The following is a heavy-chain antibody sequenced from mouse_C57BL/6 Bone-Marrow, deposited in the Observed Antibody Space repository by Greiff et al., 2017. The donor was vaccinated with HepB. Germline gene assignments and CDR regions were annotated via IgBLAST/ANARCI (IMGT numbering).Heavy chain of an antibody. CDR3: ARSEVTVYFDY. D-gene: IGHD2-5*01. Sequence: LVESGAELARPGASVKLSCKASGYTFTSYGISWVKQRTGQGLEWIGEIYPRSGNTYYNEKFKGKATLTADKSSSTAYMELRSLTSEDSAVYFCARSEVTVYFDYWGQGTTLTVSS. V-gene: IGHV1-81*01. J-gene: IGHJ2*01. CDR1: GYTFTSYG. CDR2: IYPRSGNT.